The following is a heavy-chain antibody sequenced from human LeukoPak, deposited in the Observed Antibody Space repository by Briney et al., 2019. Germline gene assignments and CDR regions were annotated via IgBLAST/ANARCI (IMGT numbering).Heavy chain of an antibody. Sequence: SVKVSCKASGGTFSSYAISWVRQAPGQGLEWMGRIIPILGIANYAQKFQGRVTITADKSTSTAYMELSSLRSEDTAVYYCARVRIAAAGGWFDPWGQGTLVTVSS. CDR1: GGTFSSYA. CDR2: IIPILGIA. V-gene: IGHV1-69*04. CDR3: ARVRIAAAGGWFDP. J-gene: IGHJ5*02. D-gene: IGHD6-25*01.